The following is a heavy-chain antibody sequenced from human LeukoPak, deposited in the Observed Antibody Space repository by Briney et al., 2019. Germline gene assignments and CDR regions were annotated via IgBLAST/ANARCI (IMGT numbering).Heavy chain of an antibody. CDR2: IYYSGST. CDR1: GGSISSGGYY. CDR3: AKGWFGETAFDY. J-gene: IGHJ4*02. D-gene: IGHD3-10*01. V-gene: IGHV4-31*03. Sequence: SQTLSLTCTVSGGSISSGGYYWSWIRQHPGKGLEWIGYIYYSGSTYYNPSLKSRVTISVDTSKNQFSLKLSSVTAADTAVYYCAKGWFGETAFDYWGQGTLVTVSS.